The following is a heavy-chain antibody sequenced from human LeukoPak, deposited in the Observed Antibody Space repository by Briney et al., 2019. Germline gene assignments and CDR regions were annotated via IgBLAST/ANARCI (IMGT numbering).Heavy chain of an antibody. CDR3: ARDRSSGWYSYYGMDV. CDR2: INAGNGNT. J-gene: IGHJ6*02. Sequence: GASVKVSCKASGYTFTSYAMHWVRLAPGQRLEWMGWINAGNGNTKYSQKFQGRVTITRDTSASTAYMELSSLRSEDTAVYYCARDRSSGWYSYYGMDVWGQGTTVTVSS. CDR1: GYTFTSYA. V-gene: IGHV1-3*01. D-gene: IGHD6-19*01.